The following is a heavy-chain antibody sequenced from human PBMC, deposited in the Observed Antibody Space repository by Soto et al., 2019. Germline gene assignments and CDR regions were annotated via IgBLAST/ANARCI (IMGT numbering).Heavy chain of an antibody. V-gene: IGHV2-5*02. CDR3: AHIMTTYGGVSALDAFDF. CDR2: IYWDDDK. D-gene: IGHD3-16*01. Sequence: SGPTRVRPSHAFTLTGTFGGFSLSTKRMGVGWIRQPRGKALEWLAIIYWDDDKRYSPSLQSRLAITKDTSKNQVVLTMTNLDPVDTATYYCAHIMTTYGGVSALDAFDFWGQGTVVTVSS. CDR1: GFSLSTKRMG. J-gene: IGHJ3*01.